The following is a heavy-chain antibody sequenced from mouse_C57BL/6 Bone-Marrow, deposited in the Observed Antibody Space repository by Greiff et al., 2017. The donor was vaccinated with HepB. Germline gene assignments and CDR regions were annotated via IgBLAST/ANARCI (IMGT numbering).Heavy chain of an antibody. J-gene: IGHJ2*01. CDR3: ARGGSWDFDY. D-gene: IGHD1-2*01. V-gene: IGHV1-69*01. CDR2: IDPSDSYT. CDR1: GYTFTSYW. Sequence: QVQLQQPGAELVMPGASVKLSCKASGYTFTSYWMHWVKQRPGQGLEWIGEIDPSDSYTNYNQKFKGKSTLTVDKSSSTAYMQLSSLTSEDSAVYDCARGGSWDFDYWGQGTTLTVSS.